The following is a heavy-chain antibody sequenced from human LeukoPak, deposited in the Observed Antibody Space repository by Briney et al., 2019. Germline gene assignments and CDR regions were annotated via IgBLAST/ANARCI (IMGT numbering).Heavy chain of an antibody. J-gene: IGHJ4*02. CDR1: GFTFSKYA. D-gene: IGHD3-22*01. Sequence: PGGSLRLSCGASGFTFSKYAMSWVRQAPGKGLEWVSGVSGSGGVTYYADSVKGRFTISRDNSKNTLHLQMNSLGTEDTAAYYCAKGSYYDSSGSFYFDYWGQGTLVTVSS. CDR3: AKGSYYDSSGSFYFDY. V-gene: IGHV3-23*01. CDR2: VSGSGGVT.